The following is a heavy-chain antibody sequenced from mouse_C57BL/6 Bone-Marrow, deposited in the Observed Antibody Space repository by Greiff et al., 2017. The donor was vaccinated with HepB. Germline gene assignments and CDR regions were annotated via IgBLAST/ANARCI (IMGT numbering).Heavy chain of an antibody. J-gene: IGHJ2*01. CDR1: GYTFTDYY. Sequence: VQLQESGPVLVKPGASVKMSSKASGYTFTDYYMNWVKQRPGKGLEWIGQIYPGDGDTNYNGKFKGKATLTADKSSSTAYMQLSSLTSEDSAVYFCARGGNITTVVDYWGQGTTLTVSS. V-gene: IGHV1-80*01. D-gene: IGHD1-1*01. CDR2: IYPGDGDT. CDR3: ARGGNITTVVDY.